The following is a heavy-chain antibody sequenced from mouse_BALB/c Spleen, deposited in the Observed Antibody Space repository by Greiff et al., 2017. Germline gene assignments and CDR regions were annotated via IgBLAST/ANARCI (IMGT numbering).Heavy chain of an antibody. CDR2: IAPGSGST. CDR1: GYTFTSYW. D-gene: IGHD1-1*01. J-gene: IGHJ3*01. V-gene: IGHV1S41*01. Sequence: DLVKPGASVKLSCKASGYTFTSYWINWIKQRPGQGLEWIGRIAPGSGSTYYNEMFKGKATLTVDTSSSTAYIQLSSLSSEDSAVYFCASGRSSWFAYWGQGTLVTVSA. CDR3: ASGRSSWFAY.